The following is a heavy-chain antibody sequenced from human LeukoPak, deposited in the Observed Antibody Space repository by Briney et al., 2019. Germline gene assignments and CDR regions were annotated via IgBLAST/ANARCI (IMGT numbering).Heavy chain of an antibody. D-gene: IGHD6-19*01. J-gene: IGHJ5*02. V-gene: IGHV4-59*01. CDR2: IYYSGST. Sequence: SETLSLTCTVSGGSISRSYWSRIRQPPGKGLEWIGYIYYSGSTNYNPSLKSRVTISIDTSKNQFSLKLNSVTTADTAVYYCARGGPYNSGHYWFDPWGQGTLVTVSS. CDR1: GGSISRSY. CDR3: ARGGPYNSGHYWFDP.